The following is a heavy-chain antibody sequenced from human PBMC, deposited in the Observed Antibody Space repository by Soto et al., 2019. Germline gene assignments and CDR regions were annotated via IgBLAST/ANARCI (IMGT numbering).Heavy chain of an antibody. CDR1: GGTFSSNA. CDR2: ILPLFGTG. V-gene: IGHV1-69*01. Sequence: QVQLVQSGAEVKKPGSSVRVSCKASGGTFSSNAISWVRQAPGQGLEWMGGILPLFGTGKYAQKFLGRVTVSADESTNTAYMELRDLRSDDTAVYYCASWSEEIGGFFDSWGQGTLVTVSS. D-gene: IGHD3-10*01. J-gene: IGHJ4*02. CDR3: ASWSEEIGGFFDS.